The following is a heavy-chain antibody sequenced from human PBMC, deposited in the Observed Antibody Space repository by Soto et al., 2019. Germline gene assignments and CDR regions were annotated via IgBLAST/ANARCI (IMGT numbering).Heavy chain of an antibody. J-gene: IGHJ6*02. CDR1: GFTFSSYG. Sequence: GGSLRLSCAASGFTFSSYGMHWVRQAPGKGLEWVAVISYDGSNKYYADSVKGRFTISRDNSKNTLYLQMNSLRAEDTAVYYCAKEGYSSSWYNYYYYYGMDVWGQGTTVTVSS. D-gene: IGHD6-13*01. CDR3: AKEGYSSSWYNYYYYYGMDV. V-gene: IGHV3-30*18. CDR2: ISYDGSNK.